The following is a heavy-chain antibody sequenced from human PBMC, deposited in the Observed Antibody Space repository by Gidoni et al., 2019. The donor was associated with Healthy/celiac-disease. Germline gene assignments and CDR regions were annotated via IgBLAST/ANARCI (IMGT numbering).Heavy chain of an antibody. CDR3: AKDTKKGYVFSQSYFDY. D-gene: IGHD5-12*01. Sequence: EVQLVKSVEGLVQPGRSMRLDCAASGFTFDAYAMHGVRQAPGKGLEVVSGTSWNSGSIGYADSVKGRFTISRDNAKNSLYLQMNCLRAEDTALYYCAKDTKKGYVFSQSYFDYWGQGTLVTVAS. CDR2: TSWNSGSI. V-gene: IGHV3-9*01. J-gene: IGHJ4*02. CDR1: GFTFDAYA.